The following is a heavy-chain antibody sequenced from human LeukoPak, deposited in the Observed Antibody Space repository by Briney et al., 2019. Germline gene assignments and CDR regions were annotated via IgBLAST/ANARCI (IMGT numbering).Heavy chain of an antibody. CDR1: GGSISSGGYY. CDR2: IYYSGST. J-gene: IGHJ3*02. Sequence: SSETLSLTCTVSGGSISSGGYYWSWIRQHPGKGLEWIGYIYYSGSTYYNPSLKSRVTISVDTSKNQSSLKLSSVTAADTAVYYCAGDSPYCSGGSCYPRRAFDIWGQGTMVTVSS. V-gene: IGHV4-31*03. CDR3: AGDSPYCSGGSCYPRRAFDI. D-gene: IGHD2-15*01.